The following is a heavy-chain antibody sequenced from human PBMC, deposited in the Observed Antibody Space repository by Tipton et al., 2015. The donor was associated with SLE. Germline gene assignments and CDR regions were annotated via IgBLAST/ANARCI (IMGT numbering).Heavy chain of an antibody. V-gene: IGHV4-61*10. Sequence: LRLSCTVSGGSISSGSYYWSWIRQPAGKGLEWIGYIYYSGNTNYNPSLKSRVTISVDTSKNQFSLKLSPVTAADTAVYYCARDLGSSGSFDYWGQGTLVTVSS. J-gene: IGHJ4*02. CDR1: GGSISSGSYY. CDR3: ARDLGSSGSFDY. CDR2: IYYSGNT. D-gene: IGHD6-13*01.